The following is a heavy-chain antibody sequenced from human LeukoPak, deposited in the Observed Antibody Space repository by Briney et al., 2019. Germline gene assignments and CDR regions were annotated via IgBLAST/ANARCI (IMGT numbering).Heavy chain of an antibody. J-gene: IGHJ4*02. CDR3: ARQAVRNLVEPFDY. Sequence: GESLKISCKGSGCSFTSYWIGWVRQMPGKGLEWMGIIYPRDSDTRYSPSFQGQVTISADKSISTAYLQWSSLKASDTAMYYCARQAVRNLVEPFDYWGQGTLVTVSS. CDR1: GCSFTSYW. CDR2: IYPRDSDT. D-gene: IGHD2-15*01. V-gene: IGHV5-51*01.